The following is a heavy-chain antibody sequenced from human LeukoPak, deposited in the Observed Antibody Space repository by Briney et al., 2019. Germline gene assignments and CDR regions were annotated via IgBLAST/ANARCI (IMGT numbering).Heavy chain of an antibody. D-gene: IGHD1-26*01. V-gene: IGHV4-61*08. J-gene: IGHJ4*02. CDR2: IYYSGST. Sequence: SETLSLTCTVSGGSISSGGYYWSWIRQHPGKGLEWIGYIYYSGSTNYNPSLKSRVTISVDTSKNQFSLELSSVTAADTAVYYCARHIVGATLFDYWGQGTLVTVSS. CDR3: ARHIVGATLFDY. CDR1: GGSISSGGYY.